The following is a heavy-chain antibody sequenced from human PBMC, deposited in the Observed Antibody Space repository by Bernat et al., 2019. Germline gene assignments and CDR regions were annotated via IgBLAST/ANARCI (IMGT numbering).Heavy chain of an antibody. J-gene: IGHJ4*02. CDR1: GGSISSSSYY. CDR2: IYYSGST. D-gene: IGHD1-26*01. V-gene: IGHV4-39*01. Sequence: QLQLQESGPGLVKPSETLSLTCTVSGGSISSSSYYWGWIRQPPRKGLEWIGSIYYSGSTYYNPSLKSRVTISVDTSKNQFSLKLSSVTAADTAVYYCARLALGATDLGVFDYWGQGTLVTVSS. CDR3: ARLALGATDLGVFDY.